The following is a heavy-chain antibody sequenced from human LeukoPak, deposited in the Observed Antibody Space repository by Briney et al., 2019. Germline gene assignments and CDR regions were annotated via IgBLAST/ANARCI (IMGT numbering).Heavy chain of an antibody. CDR2: ISGSGGST. D-gene: IGHD3-22*01. CDR3: AKDPNYYDSSGYWGSWFDP. V-gene: IGHV3-23*01. Sequence: GSLRLSCAASGFTFSSYAMSWVRQAPGKGLEWVSAISGSGGSTYYADSVKGRFTISGDNSKNTLYLQMNSLRAEDTAVYYCAKDPNYYDSSGYWGSWFDPWGQGTLVTVSS. CDR1: GFTFSSYA. J-gene: IGHJ5*02.